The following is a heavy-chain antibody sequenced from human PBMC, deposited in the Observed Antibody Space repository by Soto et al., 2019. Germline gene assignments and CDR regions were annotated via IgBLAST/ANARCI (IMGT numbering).Heavy chain of an antibody. D-gene: IGHD3-10*01. V-gene: IGHV3-15*07. CDR2: IKSKTDGGTT. J-gene: IGHJ5*02. CDR1: GFTFSNAW. Sequence: GGSLRLSCAASGFTFSNAWMNWVRQAPGKGLEWVGRIKSKTDGGTTDYAAPVKGRFTISRDDSKNTLYLQMNSLKTEDTAVYYCTLHYPYGSGSYYTDTRGFDPWGQGTLVTVSS. CDR3: TLHYPYGSGSYYTDTRGFDP.